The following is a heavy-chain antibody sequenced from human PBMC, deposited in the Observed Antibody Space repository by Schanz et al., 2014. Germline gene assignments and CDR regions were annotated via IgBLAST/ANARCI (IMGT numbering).Heavy chain of an antibody. Sequence: QVQLVQSGDEVKKPGASVKVSCKTSGYTFSDYGITWVRQAPGQGLEWMGWISAYTNNTNYAQKVQGRVTMTTDTSTGTAYMELRSLRSDDTAVYYCARDRRRYCSTASCLHDNWFDPWGQGTLVIDSS. CDR3: ARDRRRYCSTASCLHDNWFDP. V-gene: IGHV1-18*01. CDR2: ISAYTNNT. CDR1: GYTFSDYG. J-gene: IGHJ5*02. D-gene: IGHD2-2*01.